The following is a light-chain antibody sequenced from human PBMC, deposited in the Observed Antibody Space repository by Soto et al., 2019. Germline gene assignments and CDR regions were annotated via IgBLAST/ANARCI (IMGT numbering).Light chain of an antibody. J-gene: IGLJ3*02. V-gene: IGLV2-14*01. Sequence: QSVLTQPASVSGSPGHAITISCTGTSTDVGGYNYVSWYQQHPGKAPKLMIYEVSNRPPGVSNRCSGSKSGNTASLTISGLQAEDEAEYYCSSYTSSSTLLVFGGGTKLTVL. CDR2: EVS. CDR3: SSYTSSSTLLV. CDR1: STDVGGYNY.